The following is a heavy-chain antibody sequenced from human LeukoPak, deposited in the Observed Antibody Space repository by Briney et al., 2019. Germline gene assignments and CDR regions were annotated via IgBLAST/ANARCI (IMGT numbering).Heavy chain of an antibody. Sequence: PSETLSLTCAVSGYFISSGYYWGWVRQPPGKGLGWIGSIYHSGSTYYNPSLKSRVTISVGTSKNQCSLKLISVTAADPAFCDFARGPYSSSWCQPNWFDPRGQATLATVPS. D-gene: IGHD6-13*01. CDR1: GYFISSGYY. J-gene: IGHJ5*02. V-gene: IGHV4-38-2*01. CDR2: IYHSGST. CDR3: ARGPYSSSWCQPNWFDP.